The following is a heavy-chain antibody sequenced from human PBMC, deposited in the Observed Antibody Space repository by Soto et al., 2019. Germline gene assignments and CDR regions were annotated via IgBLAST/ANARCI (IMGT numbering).Heavy chain of an antibody. CDR1: GFTFSDYY. CDR2: ISSSGSTI. V-gene: IGHV3-11*04. D-gene: IGHD6-13*01. CDR3: ARDAGGAAAGTLRGGAFDI. Sequence: QVQLVESGGGLVKPGGSLRLSCAASGFTFSDYYMSWIRQAPGKGLEWVSYISSSGSTIYYADSVKGRFTISRDNAKNSRYLEMNGLRAEDTAGYYCARDAGGAAAGTLRGGAFDIWGQGTMVTVSS. J-gene: IGHJ3*02.